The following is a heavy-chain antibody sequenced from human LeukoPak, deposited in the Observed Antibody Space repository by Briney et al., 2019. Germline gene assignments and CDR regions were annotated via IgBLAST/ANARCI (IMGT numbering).Heavy chain of an antibody. CDR3: ARLWFGELSIDP. CDR1: GYTFTGYY. CDR2: INPNSGGT. Sequence: ASVKVSCKASGYTFTGYYMHWVRQAPGQGLEWMGGINPNSGGTNYAQKCQGRVTMTRDTSISTAYMELSRLRSADTAVYYCARLWFGELSIDPWGQGTLVTVSS. V-gene: IGHV1-2*02. D-gene: IGHD3-10*01. J-gene: IGHJ5*02.